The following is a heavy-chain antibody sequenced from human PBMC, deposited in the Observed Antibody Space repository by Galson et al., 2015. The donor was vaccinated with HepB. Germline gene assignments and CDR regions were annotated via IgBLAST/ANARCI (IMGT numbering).Heavy chain of an antibody. D-gene: IGHD2-8*01. J-gene: IGHJ4*01. CDR2: MSYDGNNK. V-gene: IGHV3-30-3*01. CDR3: VREGFDTNNGPSGSFDY. CDR1: GFTLSHYA. Sequence: SLRLSCAVSGFTLSHYAMHWVRQAPGKGLRWVTLMSYDGNNKYYADSVKGRFTIARDNSNNTLYLQMNSLKTEDTAVYYCVREGFDTNNGPSGSFDYWGHGTQVTVSS.